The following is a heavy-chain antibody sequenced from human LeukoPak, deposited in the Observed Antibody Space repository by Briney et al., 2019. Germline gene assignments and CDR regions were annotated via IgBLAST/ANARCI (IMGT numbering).Heavy chain of an antibody. J-gene: IGHJ6*03. V-gene: IGHV4-30-4*08. Sequence: PSETLPLTCTVSGGSISSGDYYWSWIRQPPGKGLEWIGYIYYSGSTYYNPSLKSRVTISVDTSKNQFSLELSSVTAADTAVYYCAREGYQLLVDYYYMDVWGKGTTVTVSS. CDR2: IYYSGST. CDR1: GGSISSGDYY. CDR3: AREGYQLLVDYYYMDV. D-gene: IGHD2-2*01.